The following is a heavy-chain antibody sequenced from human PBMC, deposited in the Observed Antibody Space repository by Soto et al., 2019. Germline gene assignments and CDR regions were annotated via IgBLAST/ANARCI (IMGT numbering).Heavy chain of an antibody. V-gene: IGHV1-2*02. D-gene: IGHD6-13*01. J-gene: IGHJ6*02. Sequence: ASVKVSCKASGYTFTGYYMHWVRQAPGQGLEWMGWINPNSGGTNYADSVKGRFTISRDNSKNTLYLQMNSLRAEDTAVYYCARSIAAGAHYYYPGMAVWGQGTTVTVPS. CDR2: INPNSGGT. CDR3: ARSIAAGAHYYYPGMAV. CDR1: GYTFTGYY.